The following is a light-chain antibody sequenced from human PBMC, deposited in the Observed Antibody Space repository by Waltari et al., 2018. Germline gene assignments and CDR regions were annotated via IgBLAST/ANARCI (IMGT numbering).Light chain of an antibody. CDR1: ENIGSY. CDR2: ATS. J-gene: IGKJ2*01. Sequence: DIQMTQSPSSLSASIGDRVTITCRASENIGSYLNWYQHRTGEAPKLLIYATSTLQTEVPSRFSGSGSRTDFTLTISSLQPEDFATYYCQHTFETPYSFGQGTKLESK. V-gene: IGKV1-39*01. CDR3: QHTFETPYS.